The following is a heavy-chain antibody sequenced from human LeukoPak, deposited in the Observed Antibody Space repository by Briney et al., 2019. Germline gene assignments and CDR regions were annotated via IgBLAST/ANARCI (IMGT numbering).Heavy chain of an antibody. V-gene: IGHV3-21*01. CDR3: GRAFPPLRTSSAGDL. D-gene: IGHD3-16*01. J-gene: IGHJ4*02. CDR1: GFTFSSYS. Sequence: GGSLRLSCAASGFTFSSYSMNWVRQAPGKGLEWVSSISGLSSHIYYGDSVKGRFSISRDNAKNSLYLQMNSLGAEDTAVYYCGRAFPPLRTSSAGDLWGQGTLVTVSS. CDR2: ISGLSSHI.